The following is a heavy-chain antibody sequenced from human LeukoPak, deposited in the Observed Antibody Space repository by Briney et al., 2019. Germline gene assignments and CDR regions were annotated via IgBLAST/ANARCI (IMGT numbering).Heavy chain of an antibody. CDR3: ARDATSVSWPY. D-gene: IGHD4-17*01. J-gene: IGHJ4*03. CDR1: GGSISSYY. Sequence: SETLSLTCTVSGGSISSYYWSWIRQPPGKGLEWIGSMYYSGTTYYNPSLKSRVTMSVDTSKNQFSLSLTSVTAADTAFYYCARDATSVSWPYWGHGTLVTVSS. CDR2: MYYSGTT. V-gene: IGHV4-4*07.